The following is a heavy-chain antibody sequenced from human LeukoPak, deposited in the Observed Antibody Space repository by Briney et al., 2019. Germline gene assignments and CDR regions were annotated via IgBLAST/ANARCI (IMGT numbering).Heavy chain of an antibody. V-gene: IGHV4-34*01. CDR3: ARRGYSYGLLKKYYFDY. J-gene: IGHJ4*02. D-gene: IGHD5-18*01. CDR1: GGSFSGYY. CDR2: INHSGST. Sequence: SETLSLTCAVYGGSFSGYYWSWIRQPPGKGLEWIGEINHSGSTNYNPSLKSRVTISVDTSKNQFSLKLSSVTAADTAVYYCARRGYSYGLLKKYYFDYWGQGTLVTVSS.